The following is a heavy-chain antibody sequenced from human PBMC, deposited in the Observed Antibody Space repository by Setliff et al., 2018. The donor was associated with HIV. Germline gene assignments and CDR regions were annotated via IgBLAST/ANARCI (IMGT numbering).Heavy chain of an antibody. D-gene: IGHD5-18*01. CDR2: LGVRGDT. CDR3: LRGSIQVPGLDHMDV. J-gene: IGHJ6*03. V-gene: IGHV3-13*01. Sequence: GGSLRLSCVASGFTFSDYSMNWVRQAPGKGLEWVSGLGVRGDTYYTGSVKGRFAISRESAKNSLYLQMSNLRPEDTGVYYCLRGSIQVPGLDHMDVCGKGTTVTVSS. CDR1: GFTFSDYS.